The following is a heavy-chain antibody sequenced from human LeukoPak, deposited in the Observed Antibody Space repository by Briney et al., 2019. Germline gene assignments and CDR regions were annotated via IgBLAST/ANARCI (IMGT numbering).Heavy chain of an antibody. Sequence: GGSLRLSCTASGFNFGDYGLSWVRQAPGKGLEWIGFIRRKANDGTKEYAASVKGRFTISRDDSKAIAYLQMNGLQTEDTALYYCTRADGDYDHHFFDYWGQGTQVSVSS. CDR2: IRRKANDGTK. D-gene: IGHD4-17*01. CDR3: TRADGDYDHHFFDY. CDR1: GFNFGDYG. V-gene: IGHV3-49*04. J-gene: IGHJ4*02.